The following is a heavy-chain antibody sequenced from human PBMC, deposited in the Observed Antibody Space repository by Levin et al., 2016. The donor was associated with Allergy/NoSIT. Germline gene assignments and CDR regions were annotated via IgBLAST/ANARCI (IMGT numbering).Heavy chain of an antibody. CDR2: ISGSGGST. CDR3: AKDKVGITMIVFPGVAFDI. CDR1: GFTFSSYA. Sequence: GESLKISCAASGFTFSSYAMSWVRQAPGKGLEWVSAISGSGGSTYYADSVKGRFTISRDNSKNTLYLQMNSLRAEDTAVYYCAKDKVGITMIVFPGVAFDIWGQGTMVTVSS. V-gene: IGHV3-23*01. D-gene: IGHD3-22*01. J-gene: IGHJ3*02.